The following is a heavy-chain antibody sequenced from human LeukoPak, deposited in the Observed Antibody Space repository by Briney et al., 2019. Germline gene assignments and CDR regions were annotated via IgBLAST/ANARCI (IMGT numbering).Heavy chain of an antibody. Sequence: GASVKVSCKASGYTFTGYYMHWVRQAPGQGLEWMGWINPNSGGTNYAQKFQGWVTMTRDTSISTAYMELSRLRSDDTAVYYCASRRGGFYYYGLDVWGQGTTVTVSS. V-gene: IGHV1-2*04. CDR2: INPNSGGT. CDR1: GYTFTGYY. D-gene: IGHD3-16*01. J-gene: IGHJ6*02. CDR3: ASRRGGFYYYGLDV.